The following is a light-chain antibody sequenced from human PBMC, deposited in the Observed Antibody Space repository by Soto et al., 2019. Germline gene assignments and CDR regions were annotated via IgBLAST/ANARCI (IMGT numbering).Light chain of an antibody. CDR2: AAS. CDR3: QQNFSPSVT. J-gene: IGKJ4*01. CDR1: QSISNH. V-gene: IGKV1-39*01. Sequence: DIQMTQSPSSLSASVEDRVIITCRASQSISNHLNWYQQKPGKAPKLLIFAASSLQSGVPSRFSGSRSGPDFTLTISSLQPEDFATYYCQQNFSPSVTFGGGTTVEIK.